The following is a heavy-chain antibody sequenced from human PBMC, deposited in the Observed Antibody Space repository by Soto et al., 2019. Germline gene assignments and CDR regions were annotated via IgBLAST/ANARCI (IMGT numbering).Heavy chain of an antibody. CDR2: IYYSGST. V-gene: IGHV4-39*01. D-gene: IGHD3-10*01. Sequence: SETLSLTCTVSGGSISSSSYYWGWIRQPPGKGLEWIGSIYYSGSTYYNPSLKSRVTISVDTSKNQFSLKLSSVTAADTAVYYCARQVEVRGVIDAYYYYGMDVWGQGTTVTVSS. CDR1: GGSISSSSYY. J-gene: IGHJ6*02. CDR3: ARQVEVRGVIDAYYYYGMDV.